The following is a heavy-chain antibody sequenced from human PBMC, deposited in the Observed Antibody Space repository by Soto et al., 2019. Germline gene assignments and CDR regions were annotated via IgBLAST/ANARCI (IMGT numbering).Heavy chain of an antibody. Sequence: QVPLVESGGGVIQPGRSLRLSCAASGFSFSSYGMHWVRQAPGKGLEWVAVISYDVTNKYYADSVKGRFTISRDNSKITLYLQMNSLRAEDTAVYYCAKDLRIAVAGTDYSDSWGQGTLVTVSS. J-gene: IGHJ4*02. CDR1: GFSFSSYG. D-gene: IGHD6-19*01. CDR3: AKDLRIAVAGTDYSDS. CDR2: ISYDVTNK. V-gene: IGHV3-30*18.